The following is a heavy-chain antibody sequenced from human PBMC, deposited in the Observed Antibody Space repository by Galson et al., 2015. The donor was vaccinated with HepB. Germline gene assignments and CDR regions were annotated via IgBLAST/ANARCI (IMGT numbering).Heavy chain of an antibody. CDR1: GYTFTSYH. CDR2: INPSGGST. Sequence: SVKVSCKASGYTFTSYHMHWVRQAPGQGLEWMGIINPSGGSTSYAQKFQGRVTMTRDTSTSTVYMELSSLRSEDTAVYYCARGSLPTVVTRLNYYYYMDVWGKGTTVTVSS. J-gene: IGHJ6*03. D-gene: IGHD4-23*01. CDR3: ARGSLPTVVTRLNYYYYMDV. V-gene: IGHV1-46*01.